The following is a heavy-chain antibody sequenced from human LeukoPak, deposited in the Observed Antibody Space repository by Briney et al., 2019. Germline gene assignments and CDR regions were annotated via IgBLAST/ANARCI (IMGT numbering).Heavy chain of an antibody. CDR1: GFTFSRRG. D-gene: IGHD3-3*01. CDR3: ARDRAWNYFDY. CDR2: ISNDGSRK. Sequence: GRSLRLSCAPSGFTFSRRGMHWVRQAPGKGLEWVAIISNDGSRKYYGHSVEGRFTISRDNSKNTLYLQMDSLRAEDTAVYYCARDRAWNYFDYWGQRTLVTVSS. V-gene: IGHV3-30*03. J-gene: IGHJ4*02.